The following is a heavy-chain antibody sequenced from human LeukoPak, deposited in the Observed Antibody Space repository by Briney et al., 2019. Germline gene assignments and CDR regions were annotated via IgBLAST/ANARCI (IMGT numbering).Heavy chain of an antibody. J-gene: IGHJ5*02. V-gene: IGHV1-2*02. CDR1: GYTFTGYY. CDR2: INPNSGGT. CDR3: ARDLDCSGGSCYWASPPTEFDP. Sequence: ASVKVSCRASGYTFTGYYMHWVRQAPGQGLEWTGWINPNSGGTNYAQKFQGRVTMTRDTSISTAYMELSRLRSDDTAVYYCARDLDCSGGSCYWASPPTEFDPWGQGTLVTVSS. D-gene: IGHD2-15*01.